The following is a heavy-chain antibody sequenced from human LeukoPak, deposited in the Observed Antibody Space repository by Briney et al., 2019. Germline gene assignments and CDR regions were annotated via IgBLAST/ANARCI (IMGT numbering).Heavy chain of an antibody. D-gene: IGHD1-26*01. Sequence: ASVKVSCKASGYTFTGYYMHWVRQAPGQGLEWMGWINPNSGGTNYAQKFQGGVTMTRDTSISTAYMELSRLRSDDTAVYYCARDPLSGSYADYYYGMGVWGQGTTVTVSS. V-gene: IGHV1-2*02. CDR2: INPNSGGT. J-gene: IGHJ6*02. CDR3: ARDPLSGSYADYYYGMGV. CDR1: GYTFTGYY.